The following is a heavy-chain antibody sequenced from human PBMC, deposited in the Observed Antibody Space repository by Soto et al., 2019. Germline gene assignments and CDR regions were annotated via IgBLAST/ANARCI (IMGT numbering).Heavy chain of an antibody. CDR1: GGSVTSGTYF. D-gene: IGHD4-17*01. J-gene: IGHJ5*02. Sequence: SETLSLTCTVSGGSVTSGTYFWNWARQPPGKGLEWIGYISYIGNTDYNPSLKSRVTISVDTSKNQFSLKLNSLTPADTAVYYCGRRNSGGNWFDPWGPGTLVTVSS. CDR2: ISYIGNT. V-gene: IGHV4-61*01. CDR3: GRRNSGGNWFDP.